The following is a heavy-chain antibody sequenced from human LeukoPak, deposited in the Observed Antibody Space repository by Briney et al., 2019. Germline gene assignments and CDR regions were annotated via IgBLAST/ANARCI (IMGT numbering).Heavy chain of an antibody. CDR2: ITGSGGNT. J-gene: IGHJ6*02. Sequence: HPGGSLRLSCAASGFTFSSYSMSWVRQAPGKGLEWVSVITGSGGNTYYADSVKGRFTISKDNSKNTVHLQMSSLRVDDTAVYYCAKAASSSWPSYYYGMDVWGQGTTVTVSS. CDR3: AKAASSSWPSYYYGMDV. CDR1: GFTFSSYS. V-gene: IGHV3-23*01. D-gene: IGHD6-13*01.